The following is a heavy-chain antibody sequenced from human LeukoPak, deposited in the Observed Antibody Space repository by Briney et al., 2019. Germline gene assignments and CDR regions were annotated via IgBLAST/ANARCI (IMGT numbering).Heavy chain of an antibody. CDR3: VRGEMYGSRWSYLKFDP. V-gene: IGHV1-18*01. J-gene: IGHJ5*02. D-gene: IGHD6-19*01. CDR2: FNTYNGNT. Sequence: ASVKVSCKASGYTFTSYGISWVRQARGQGLEWMGWFNTYNGNTNYAQKFQGRVTMTTDTSTSTANMELRSLRFDDTAVYYCVRGEMYGSRWSYLKFDPWGQGTLVTVSS. CDR1: GYTFTSYG.